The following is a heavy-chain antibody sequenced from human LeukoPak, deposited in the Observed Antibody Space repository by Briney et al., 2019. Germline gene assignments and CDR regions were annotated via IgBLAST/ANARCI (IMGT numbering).Heavy chain of an antibody. D-gene: IGHD4-23*01. CDR1: GGSISSYY. Sequence: SETLSLTCTVSGGSISSYYWSWIRQPPGKGLEWIGYIYCSGSTNYNPSLKSRVTISVDTSKNQFSLKLSSVTAADTAVYYCARKSDYGGNEFDPWGQGTLGTVSS. J-gene: IGHJ5*02. CDR2: IYCSGST. V-gene: IGHV4-59*08. CDR3: ARKSDYGGNEFDP.